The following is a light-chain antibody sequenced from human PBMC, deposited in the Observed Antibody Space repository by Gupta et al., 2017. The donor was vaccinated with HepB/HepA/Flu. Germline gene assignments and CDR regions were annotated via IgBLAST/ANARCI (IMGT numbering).Light chain of an antibody. CDR2: AAS. J-gene: IGKJ2*01. CDR3: QQEDSYPNT. Sequence: AIRMTQSPSSFSASTGDRVTITCRASQGISSYLAWYQQKPGKAPKLLIYAASTLQSGVPSRFSGSGSGTDFTLTISCLQSEDFATYYCQQEDSYPNTFGQGTKMDIK. V-gene: IGKV1-8*01. CDR1: QGISSY.